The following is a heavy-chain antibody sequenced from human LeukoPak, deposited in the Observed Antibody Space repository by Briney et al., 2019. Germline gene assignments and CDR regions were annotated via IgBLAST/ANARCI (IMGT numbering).Heavy chain of an antibody. CDR1: GFTFSSYA. D-gene: IGHD3-10*01. V-gene: IGHV3-23*01. CDR3: AKDPTYGSGSYVFDY. J-gene: IGHJ4*02. CDR2: ISGSGGST. Sequence: PGASLRLSCAASGFTFSSYAMSRVRQAPGKGLEWVSAISGSGGSTYYADSVKGRFTISRDNSKNTLYLQMNSLRAEDTAVYYCAKDPTYGSGSYVFDYWGQGTLVTVSS.